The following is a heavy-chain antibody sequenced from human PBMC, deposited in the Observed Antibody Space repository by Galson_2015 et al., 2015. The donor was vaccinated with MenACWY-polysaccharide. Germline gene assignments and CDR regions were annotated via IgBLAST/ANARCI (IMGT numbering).Heavy chain of an antibody. V-gene: IGHV3-23*01. CDR3: AKGPVVVPAALTFDY. D-gene: IGHD2-2*01. J-gene: IGHJ4*02. CDR1: GFTFSSYA. CDR2: ISGSGGST. Sequence: SLRLSCAASGFTFSSYAMSWVRQAPGKGLEWVSAISGSGGSTYYADSVKGRFTISRDNSKNTLYLQMNSLRAEDTAVYYCAKGPVVVPAALTFDYWGQGTLVTVSS.